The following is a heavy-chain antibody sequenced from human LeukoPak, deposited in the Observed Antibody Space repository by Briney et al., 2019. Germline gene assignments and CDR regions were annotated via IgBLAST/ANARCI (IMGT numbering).Heavy chain of an antibody. Sequence: ASVKVSCKASGYTFTSYGISWVRQAPGQGLEWMGWISAYNGNTNYAQKLQGRVTMTTDTSTSTAYMELRSLRSEDTAVYYCARSGLKRNYPNLNNWFDPWGQGTLVTVSS. CDR2: ISAYNGNT. D-gene: IGHD1-7*01. CDR3: ARSGLKRNYPNLNNWFDP. J-gene: IGHJ5*02. CDR1: GYTFTSYG. V-gene: IGHV1-18*01.